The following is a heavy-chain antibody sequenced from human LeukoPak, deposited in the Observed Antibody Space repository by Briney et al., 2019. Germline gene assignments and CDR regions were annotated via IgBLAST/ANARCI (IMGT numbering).Heavy chain of an antibody. V-gene: IGHV4-34*01. D-gene: IGHD3-10*01. CDR1: GGSFSGYY. Sequence: SETLSLTRAVYGGSFSGYYWSWIRQPPGKGLEWIGEINHSGSTNYNPSLKSRVTISVDTSKNQFSLKLSSVTAADTAVYYCARANYYGLGNYYKRHRVFDYWGQGTLVTVSS. J-gene: IGHJ4*02. CDR3: ARANYYGLGNYYKRHRVFDY. CDR2: INHSGST.